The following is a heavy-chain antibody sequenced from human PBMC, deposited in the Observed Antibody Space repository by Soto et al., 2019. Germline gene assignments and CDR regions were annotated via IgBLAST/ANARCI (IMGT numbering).Heavy chain of an antibody. Sequence: EVQLLESGGGLVQPGGSLTLSCAASGFSFSSYAMSWVRQPPGNDLEWVSVVSGSGDSTYYADTVKCRFTISRDNSNNTLYLQMHSLPAEDTAFYYCAKGRSGRILGAFNYWGRGTLVTVSS. CDR1: GFSFSSYA. CDR2: VSGSGDST. CDR3: AKGRSGRILGAFNY. J-gene: IGHJ4*02. D-gene: IGHD3-3*01. V-gene: IGHV3-23*01.